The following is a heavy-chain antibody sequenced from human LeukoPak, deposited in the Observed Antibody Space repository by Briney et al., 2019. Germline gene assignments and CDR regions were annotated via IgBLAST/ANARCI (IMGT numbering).Heavy chain of an antibody. Sequence: SETLSLTCTVSGGSLSNYYWSWIRLPPGKGLEWIGYIYYSGSTNYNPSLKSRVTISVDTSKNQFSLKLSSVTAADTAVYYCARSGTVGAMPVWGQGTLVSVSS. CDR3: ARSGTVGAMPV. J-gene: IGHJ4*02. D-gene: IGHD1-26*01. V-gene: IGHV4-59*08. CDR1: GGSLSNYY. CDR2: IYYSGST.